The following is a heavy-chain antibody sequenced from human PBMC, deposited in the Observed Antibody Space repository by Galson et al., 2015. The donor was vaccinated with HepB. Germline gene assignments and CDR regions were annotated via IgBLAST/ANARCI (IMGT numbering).Heavy chain of an antibody. D-gene: IGHD2-15*01. Sequence: SVKVSCKASGYTFTSYGISWVRQAPGQGLEWMGWISAYNGNTNYAQKLQGRVTMTTDTSTSTACMELRSLRSDDTAVYYCARALMVVVVAAPIQPFDYWGQGTLVTVSS. CDR2: ISAYNGNT. CDR3: ARALMVVVVAAPIQPFDY. V-gene: IGHV1-18*01. J-gene: IGHJ4*02. CDR1: GYTFTSYG.